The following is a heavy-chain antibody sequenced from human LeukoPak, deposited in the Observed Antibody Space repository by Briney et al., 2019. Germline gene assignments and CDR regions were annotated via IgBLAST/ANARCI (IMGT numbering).Heavy chain of an antibody. J-gene: IGHJ6*02. V-gene: IGHV3-7*01. CDR3: ATYTHWVAGDV. D-gene: IGHD3-16*01. CDR1: GFTFSDSW. Sequence: PGGSLRLSCAASGFTFSDSWMSWVRQAPGKGLEWVANMNQDGSEKDYVDSGKGRFTISRDNARNSLYLQIGSLRAEDTAVYYCATYTHWVAGDVWGQGTTVTVSS. CDR2: MNQDGSEK.